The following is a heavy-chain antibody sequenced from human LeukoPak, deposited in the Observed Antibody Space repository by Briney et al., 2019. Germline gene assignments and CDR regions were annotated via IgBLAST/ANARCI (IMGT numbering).Heavy chain of an antibody. Sequence: GGSLRLSCAASGFTFSSYAMHRVRQGPGKGLEWVSFIRYDGSNKYYADSVKGRFTISRDNAKNSLYLQMNSLRAEDTAVYYCARANGWYGDAFDIWGQGTMVTVSS. CDR1: GFTFSSYA. CDR2: IRYDGSNK. J-gene: IGHJ3*02. CDR3: ARANGWYGDAFDI. V-gene: IGHV3-30*02. D-gene: IGHD6-19*01.